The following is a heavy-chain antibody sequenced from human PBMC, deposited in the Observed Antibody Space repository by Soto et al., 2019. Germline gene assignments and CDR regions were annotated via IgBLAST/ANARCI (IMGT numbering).Heavy chain of an antibody. D-gene: IGHD2-2*01. V-gene: IGHV4-59*01. J-gene: IGHJ5*02. CDR2: IYHSGST. CDR3: ARDGSCSSTRCYEGNWFDP. CDR1: GGSITNYY. Sequence: QVQLQESGPVLVKPSETLSLTCTVSGGSITNYYWSWIRQSPGKGLEWIGHIYHSGSTKYNPSLKSRVTIAIDTSKNQFSLKLNSVTAADTAVYSCARDGSCSSTRCYEGNWFDPWGQGTLVTVSS.